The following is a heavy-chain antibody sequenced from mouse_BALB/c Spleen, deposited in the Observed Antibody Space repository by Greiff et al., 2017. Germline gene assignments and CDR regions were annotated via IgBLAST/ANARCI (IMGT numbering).Heavy chain of an antibody. Sequence: EVQLVESGGGLVQPGGSRKLSCAASGFTFSSFGMHWVRQAPEKGLEWVAYISSGSSTIYYADTVKGRFTISRDNPKNTLFLQMTSLRSEDTAMYYCARGGLLRYYFDYWGQGTTLTVSS. CDR2: ISSGSSTI. CDR1: GFTFSSFG. V-gene: IGHV5-17*02. D-gene: IGHD1-1*01. J-gene: IGHJ2*01. CDR3: ARGGLLRYYFDY.